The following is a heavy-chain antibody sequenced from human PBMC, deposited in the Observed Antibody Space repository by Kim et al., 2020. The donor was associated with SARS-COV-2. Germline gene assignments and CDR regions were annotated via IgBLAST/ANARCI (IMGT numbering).Heavy chain of an antibody. J-gene: IGHJ4*02. CDR3: TTEGEANPYGDYPTAANFDY. D-gene: IGHD4-17*01. CDR2: VKSKTDGGTT. CDR1: RFTLSKAW. Sequence: GGSLRLSCAASRFTLSKAWMSWVRQAPGKGLEWVGRVKSKTDGGTTDYAAPVKGRFTISRDDSKNTLYLQMNSLKTEDTAVYYCTTEGEANPYGDYPTAANFDYWGQGTLVTVSS. V-gene: IGHV3-15*01.